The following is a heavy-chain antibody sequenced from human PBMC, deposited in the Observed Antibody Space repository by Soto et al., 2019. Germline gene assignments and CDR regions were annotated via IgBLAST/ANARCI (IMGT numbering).Heavy chain of an antibody. J-gene: IGHJ4*02. D-gene: IGHD4-17*01. CDR3: ARDRSTVTSFDY. CDR2: IWYDGSNK. V-gene: IGHV3-33*01. Sequence: LRLSCAASGFTFSSYGMHWVRQAPGKGLEWVAVIWYDGSNKYYADSVKGRFTISRDNSKNTLYLQMNSLRAEDTAVYYCARDRSTVTSFDYWGQGTLVTVSS. CDR1: GFTFSSYG.